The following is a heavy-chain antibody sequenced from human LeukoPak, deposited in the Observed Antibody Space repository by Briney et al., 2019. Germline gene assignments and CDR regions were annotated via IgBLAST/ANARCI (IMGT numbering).Heavy chain of an antibody. CDR1: GFTFSSYE. Sequence: GGSLRLSCAASGFTFSSYEMNWVRQAPGKGLEWVSYMSSSGKNLYYADSVKGRFTISRDKAQNSLYLQMNSLRAEDTAVYFCARSGTGVFDYWGQGTLVTVSP. V-gene: IGHV3-48*03. CDR2: MSSSGKNL. CDR3: ARSGTGVFDY. J-gene: IGHJ4*02. D-gene: IGHD3-10*01.